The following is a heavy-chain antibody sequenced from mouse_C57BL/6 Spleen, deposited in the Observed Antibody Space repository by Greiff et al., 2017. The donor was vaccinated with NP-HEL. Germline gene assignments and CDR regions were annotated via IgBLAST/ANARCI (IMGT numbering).Heavy chain of an antibody. CDR2: IYPGDGDT. CDR1: GYAFSSSW. D-gene: IGHD1-1*01. V-gene: IGHV1-82*01. J-gene: IGHJ2*01. CDR3: ALSRYCDPSFDY. Sequence: QVQLKESGPELVKPGASVKISCKASGYAFSSSWMNWVKQRPGKGLEWIGRIYPGDGDTTYNGKFKGKATLPANKSSSTAYMQLSSLTSEDSAVYCCALSRYCDPSFDYWGQGTTLTVSS.